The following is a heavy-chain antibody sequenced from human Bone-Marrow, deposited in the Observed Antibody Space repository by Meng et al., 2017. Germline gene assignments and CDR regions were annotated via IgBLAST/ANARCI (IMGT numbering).Heavy chain of an antibody. D-gene: IGHD3-10*01. Sequence: GAALLRPSEPLSLPCAVSGGSFSGYYWSWIRQPPGKGLEGFGEINHSGSPNYNPSLKSRVTISVDTSKNQFSLKLCSVTAADTAVYYCASEVSPYYYGSGSENWFDPWGQGTLVTVSS. V-gene: IGHV4-34*01. CDR3: ASEVSPYYYGSGSENWFDP. CDR1: GGSFSGYY. J-gene: IGHJ5*02. CDR2: INHSGSP.